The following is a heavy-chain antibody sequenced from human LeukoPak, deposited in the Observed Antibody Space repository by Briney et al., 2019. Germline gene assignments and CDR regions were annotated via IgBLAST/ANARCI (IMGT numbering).Heavy chain of an antibody. CDR1: GGSISSSSYY. D-gene: IGHD1-26*01. V-gene: IGHV4-39*07. Sequence: SETLSLTCTVSGGSISSSSYYWGWIRQPPGKGLEWIGSIYYSGSTYYNPSLKSRVTISVDKSKNQFSLKLSSVTAADTAAYYCARGGVNAFDYWGQGTLVTVSS. CDR2: IYYSGST. J-gene: IGHJ4*02. CDR3: ARGGVNAFDY.